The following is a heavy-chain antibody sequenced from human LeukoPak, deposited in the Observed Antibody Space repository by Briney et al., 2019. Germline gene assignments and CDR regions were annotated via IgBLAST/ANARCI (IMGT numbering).Heavy chain of an antibody. V-gene: IGHV4-39*01. J-gene: IGHJ5*02. CDR2: IYYSGST. D-gene: IGHD6-13*01. Sequence: SSETLSLTCTVSGGSISSSSYYWGWIRQPPGKGLEWIGSIYYSGSTYYNPSLKSRVTISVDTSKNQFSLKLSSVTAADTAVYYCARQLRPRAAIDPWGQGTLVTVSS. CDR3: ARQLRPRAAIDP. CDR1: GGSISSSSYY.